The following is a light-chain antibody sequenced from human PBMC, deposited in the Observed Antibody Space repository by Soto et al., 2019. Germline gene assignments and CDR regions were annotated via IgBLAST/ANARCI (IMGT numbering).Light chain of an antibody. Sequence: EVVLTQSPLSQSVTLGQPASISCKCSQSLLYSNGHTYLTWFHQRPGQPPRRLIYEVSYQDSGVPDRFSGSGSGTDFTLRISRVEVEDVGVYYCMQGTHWPLTFGGGTKVEIK. CDR2: EVS. V-gene: IGKV2-30*01. CDR1: QSLLYSNGHTY. J-gene: IGKJ4*01. CDR3: MQGTHWPLT.